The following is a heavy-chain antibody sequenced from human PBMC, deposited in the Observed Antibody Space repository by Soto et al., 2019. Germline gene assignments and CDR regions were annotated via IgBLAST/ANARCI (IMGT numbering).Heavy chain of an antibody. J-gene: IGHJ4*02. CDR2: ISADGSST. D-gene: IGHD5-12*01. V-gene: IGHV3-74*03. CDR1: GFIFRNYW. CDR3: VRDRAYSGYDN. Sequence: EVQLVESGGGVVQPGGSLRLSCAVSGFIFRNYWMHWVRQVPGKGLVWISRISADGSSTTYADSVKGRFTISRDNAKNTLDLQMNSLRADDTAVYYCVRDRAYSGYDNWGQGTLVTVSS.